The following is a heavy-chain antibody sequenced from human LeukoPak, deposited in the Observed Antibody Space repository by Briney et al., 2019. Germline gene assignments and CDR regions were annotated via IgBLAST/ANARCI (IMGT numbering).Heavy chain of an antibody. J-gene: IGHJ4*02. CDR3: AREYGDLDY. CDR1: GGSISGLY. D-gene: IGHD4-17*01. Sequence: KPSETLSLTWIVAGGSISGLYWSWIRQHAGKRLEWIGRIYPSGGTNYNPTLNSRVTMSTDTSKNQFSLKLRSVTAADTAVYYCAREYGDLDYWGQGTLVTVSS. V-gene: IGHV4-4*07. CDR2: IYPSGGT.